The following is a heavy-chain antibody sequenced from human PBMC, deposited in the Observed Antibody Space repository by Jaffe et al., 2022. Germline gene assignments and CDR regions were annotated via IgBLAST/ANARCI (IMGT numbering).Heavy chain of an antibody. J-gene: IGHJ6*04. D-gene: IGHD3-10*01. CDR3: AREVYYYGSGLMDV. Sequence: QVQLQESGPGLVKPSETLSLTCTVSGGSVSSGSYYWSWIRQPPGKGLEWIGYIYYSGSTNYNPSLKSRVTISVDTSKNQFSLKLSSVTAADTAVYYCAREVYYYGSGLMDVWGKGTTVTVSS. V-gene: IGHV4-61*01. CDR1: GGSVSSGSYY. CDR2: IYYSGST.